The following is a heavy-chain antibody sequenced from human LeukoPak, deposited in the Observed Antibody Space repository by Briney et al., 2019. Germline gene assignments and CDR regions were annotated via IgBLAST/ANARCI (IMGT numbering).Heavy chain of an antibody. CDR1: GGSMTTHH. D-gene: IGHD5-18*01. Sequence: KPSETLSLTSTVSGGSMTTHHWNWIRQTPGKGLEWIGYVFDSGRTKENPSLKSRVTLSADTSKNQLSLRLSSVTAADTAVYYCTTIKRGNIFGYFDFWGQGILVTVSS. J-gene: IGHJ4*02. V-gene: IGHV4-59*11. CDR2: VFDSGRT. CDR3: TTIKRGNIFGYFDF.